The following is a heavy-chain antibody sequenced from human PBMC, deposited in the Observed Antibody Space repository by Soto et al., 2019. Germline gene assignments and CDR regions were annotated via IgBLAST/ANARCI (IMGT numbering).Heavy chain of an antibody. J-gene: IGHJ6*02. CDR2: IIPIFGTA. CDR1: GGTFSSYA. D-gene: IGHD1-26*01. V-gene: IGHV1-69*13. CDR3: ARVEGGSYGYYGMDV. Sequence: GASVKVSCKASGGTFSSYAISWVRQAPGQGLEWMGGIIPIFGTANYAQKFQGRVTITAHESTSTAYMELSSLRSEDTAVYYCARVEGGSYGYYGMDVWGQGTTVTVSS.